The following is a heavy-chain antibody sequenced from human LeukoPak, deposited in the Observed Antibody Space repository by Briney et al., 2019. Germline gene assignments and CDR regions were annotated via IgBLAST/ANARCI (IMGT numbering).Heavy chain of an antibody. D-gene: IGHD2-2*01. Sequence: ASVKVSCKASGGTFSSYAISWVRQAPGQGLEWMGGIIPIFGTANYAQKFQGRVTITADKSTSTAYMELSSLRSEDTAVYYCARDLGYCSSSSCYHNYYYHYGMDVWGKGTTVTVSS. V-gene: IGHV1-69*06. CDR1: GGTFSSYA. CDR2: IIPIFGTA. CDR3: ARDLGYCSSSSCYHNYYYHYGMDV. J-gene: IGHJ6*04.